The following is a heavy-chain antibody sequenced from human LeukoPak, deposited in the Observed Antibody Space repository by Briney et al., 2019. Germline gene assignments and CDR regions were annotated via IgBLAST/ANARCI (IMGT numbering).Heavy chain of an antibody. J-gene: IGHJ4*02. V-gene: IGHV3-66*01. D-gene: IGHD5-18*01. CDR3: ARGGGRNTTMVWAFDY. CDR2: IYSGGST. CDR1: GFTVNNIY. Sequence: GGSLRLSCTASGFTVNNIYMSWVRQAPGKGLEWVSVIYSGGSTYYADSVKGRFTMSRDNSKNTLYLQMNSLRAEDTAVYYCARGGGRNTTMVWAFDYWGQGTLVTVSS.